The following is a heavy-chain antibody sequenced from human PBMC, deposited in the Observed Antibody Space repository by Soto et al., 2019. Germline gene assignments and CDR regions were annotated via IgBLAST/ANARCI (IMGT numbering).Heavy chain of an antibody. D-gene: IGHD2-2*01. CDR1: GFTFSSYA. V-gene: IGHV3-23*01. CDR2: ISGSGGST. Sequence: GGSLRLSCAASGFTFSSYAMSWVRQAPGKGLEWVSAISGSGGSTYYADSVKGRFTISRDNSKNTLYLQMNSLRAEDTAVYYCAKDRGPYCSSTSCHYFDYWGQGTLVTVSS. CDR3: AKDRGPYCSSTSCHYFDY. J-gene: IGHJ4*02.